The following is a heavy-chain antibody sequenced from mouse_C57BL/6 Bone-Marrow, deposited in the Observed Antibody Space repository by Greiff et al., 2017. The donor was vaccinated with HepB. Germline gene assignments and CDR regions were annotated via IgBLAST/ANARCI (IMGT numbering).Heavy chain of an antibody. J-gene: IGHJ1*03. Sequence: EVQLQQSGTVLARPGASVKMSCKTSGYTFTSYWMHWVKQRPGQGLEWIGAIYPGNSDTSYNQKFKGKAKLTAVTSASTAYMELSSLTNEDSAVYYCTNLLLRFYWYFDVWGTGTTVTVSS. CDR1: GYTFTSYW. V-gene: IGHV1-5*01. D-gene: IGHD1-1*01. CDR3: TNLLLRFYWYFDV. CDR2: IYPGNSDT.